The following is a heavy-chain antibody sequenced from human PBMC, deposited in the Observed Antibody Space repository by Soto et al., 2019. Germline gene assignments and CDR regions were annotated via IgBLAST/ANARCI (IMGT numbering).Heavy chain of an antibody. CDR1: GFTFSSYA. Sequence: GGSLRLSCAASGFTFSSYAMSWVRQAPGKGLEWVSSISGSGGSTYYADSVKGRFTISRDNSKNTLYLQMNSLRAEDTAVYYCAKVPHFDYYYYMDGWGKGTRVTVCS. CDR3: AKVPHFDYYYYMDG. CDR2: ISGSGGST. V-gene: IGHV3-23*01. J-gene: IGHJ6*03.